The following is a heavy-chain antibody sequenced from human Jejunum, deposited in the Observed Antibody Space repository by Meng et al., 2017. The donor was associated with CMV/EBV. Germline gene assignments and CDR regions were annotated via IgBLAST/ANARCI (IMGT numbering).Heavy chain of an antibody. CDR2: MYYSGGT. Sequence: VSGGSNSSSNYYWGWIRQPPGKGLEWIGSMYYSGGTYYNPSLKSRVTMSVDTSKNQFSLKLSSVTAADTATYYCARHTDTTTGPQDYWGQGTLVTVSS. J-gene: IGHJ4*02. D-gene: IGHD3-9*01. CDR3: ARHTDTTTGPQDY. V-gene: IGHV4-39*01. CDR1: GGSNSSSNYY.